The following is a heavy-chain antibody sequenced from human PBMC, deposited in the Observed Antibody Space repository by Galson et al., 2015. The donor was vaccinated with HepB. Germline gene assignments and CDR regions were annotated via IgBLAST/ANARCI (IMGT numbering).Heavy chain of an antibody. V-gene: IGHV3-11*01. Sequence: SLRLSCAVSGFSFSNHYMSWIRQAPGKGLEWVAYIGSTGSTKNYADSVEGRFTISRDNANNSLYLQMNSLRDEDTAIYFCAREGSLIRGRTNINYFDSWGQGILVTVSS. J-gene: IGHJ5*01. D-gene: IGHD3-10*01. CDR2: IGSTGSTK. CDR3: AREGSLIRGRTNINYFDS. CDR1: GFSFSNHY.